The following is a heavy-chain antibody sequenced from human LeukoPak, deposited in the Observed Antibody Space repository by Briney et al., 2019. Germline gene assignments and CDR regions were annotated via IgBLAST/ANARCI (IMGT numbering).Heavy chain of an antibody. Sequence: HPGGSLRLSCAASGFTFSSYWMSWVCQAPGKGLEWVAVISYDGSNKYYADSVKGRFTISRDNSKNTLYLQMNSLRAEDTAVYYCANEWVESSSPYFDYWGQGTLVTVSS. CDR3: ANEWVESSSPYFDY. D-gene: IGHD6-6*01. CDR1: GFTFSSYW. J-gene: IGHJ4*02. CDR2: ISYDGSNK. V-gene: IGHV3-30*18.